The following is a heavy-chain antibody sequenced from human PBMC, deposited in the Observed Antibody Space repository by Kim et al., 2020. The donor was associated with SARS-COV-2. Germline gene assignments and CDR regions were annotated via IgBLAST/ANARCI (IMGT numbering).Heavy chain of an antibody. V-gene: IGHV1-18*01. D-gene: IGHD2-21*02. CDR3: ARGRGVGTPYYFDY. Sequence: RKLQGRVTMTTDTPTSTAYMELRSLGSDDTAVYYCARGRGVGTPYYFDYWGQGTLVTVSS. J-gene: IGHJ4*02.